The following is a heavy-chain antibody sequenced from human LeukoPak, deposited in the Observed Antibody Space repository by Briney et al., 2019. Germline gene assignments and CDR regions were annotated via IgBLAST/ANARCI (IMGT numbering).Heavy chain of an antibody. CDR2: LKEDGSAE. CDR3: ARQPNGFDF. CDR1: GFTFRGYW. Sequence: GGSLRLSCAASGFTFRGYWMSWVRQAPGKGLEWVANLKEDGSAEYYVDSVKGRFTISRDNARNLLFLQMNSLRADDTAVYYCARQPNGFDFWGQGTLVTVSS. D-gene: IGHD2-8*01. V-gene: IGHV3-7*03. J-gene: IGHJ4*02.